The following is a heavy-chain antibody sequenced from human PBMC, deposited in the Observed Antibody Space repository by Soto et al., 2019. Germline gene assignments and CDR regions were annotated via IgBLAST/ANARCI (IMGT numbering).Heavy chain of an antibody. V-gene: IGHV4-30-2*01. CDR2: IYHSGST. J-gene: IGHJ6*02. CDR1: GGSISSGGYS. CDR3: ARCPGRYYGMDV. Sequence: LSLTCAVSGGSISSGGYSWSWIRQPPGKGLEWIGYIYHSGSTYYNPSLKSRVTISVDRSRNQFSLKLSSVTAADTAVYYCARCPGRYYGMDVWGQGTTVTVSS.